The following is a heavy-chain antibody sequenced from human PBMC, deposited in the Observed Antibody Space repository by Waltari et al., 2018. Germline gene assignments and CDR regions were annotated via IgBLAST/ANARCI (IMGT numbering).Heavy chain of an antibody. J-gene: IGHJ4*02. V-gene: IGHV4-39*01. CDR3: ARSDSGYDLYYFDY. Sequence: QLQLQESGPGLVKPSETLSLTCTVPGGPVSSSSYYGGWIPRPPGKGLAWIGSIYYSGRTYYNPSLKSRVTISVETSKNQFSLKLSSVTAADTAVYYCARSDSGYDLYYFDYWGQGTLVTVSS. CDR1: GGPVSSSSYY. CDR2: IYYSGRT. D-gene: IGHD5-12*01.